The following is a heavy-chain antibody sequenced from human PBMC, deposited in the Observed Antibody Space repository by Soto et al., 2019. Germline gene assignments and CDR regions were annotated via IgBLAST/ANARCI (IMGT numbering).Heavy chain of an antibody. J-gene: IGHJ6*02. V-gene: IGHV3-7*01. D-gene: IGHD6-13*01. CDR3: ARIAASGRGWDV. CDR1: GFTFSSYW. CDR2: IKQDGSEE. Sequence: EVQLVESGGGLVQPGGSLRLSCVDSGFTFSSYWMSWVRQAPVKGLEWVGNIKQDGSEENYVDSVKGRFTISRDNAKNARYLQMNSLRVEDTAVYYCARIAASGRGWDVWGQGTTVGVSS.